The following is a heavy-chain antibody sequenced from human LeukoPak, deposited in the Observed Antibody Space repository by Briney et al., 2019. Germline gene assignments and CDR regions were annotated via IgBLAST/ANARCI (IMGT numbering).Heavy chain of an antibody. CDR3: ARTHRESYYDSSGRLDY. D-gene: IGHD3-22*01. J-gene: IGHJ4*02. Sequence: SETLSLTCTVSGGSISSYYWSWIRQPPGKGLEWIGYIYYSGSTNYNPSLKSRVTIPVDTSKNQFSLKLSSVTAADTAVYYCARTHRESYYDSSGRLDYWGQGTLVTVSS. V-gene: IGHV4-59*01. CDR1: GGSISSYY. CDR2: IYYSGST.